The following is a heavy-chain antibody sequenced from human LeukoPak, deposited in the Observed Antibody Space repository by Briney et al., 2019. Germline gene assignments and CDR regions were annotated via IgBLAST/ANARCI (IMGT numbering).Heavy chain of an antibody. V-gene: IGHV3-33*06. CDR3: AKESGYDFNLGPIDY. J-gene: IGHJ4*02. D-gene: IGHD5-12*01. CDR1: GFTFSSYG. CDR2: IWYDGSNK. Sequence: PGRSLRLSCAASGFTFSSYGMHWVRQAPGKGLEWVAVIWYDGSNKYYADSVKGRFTISRDNSKNTLYLQTNSLRAEDTAVYYCAKESGYDFNLGPIDYWGQGTLVTVSS.